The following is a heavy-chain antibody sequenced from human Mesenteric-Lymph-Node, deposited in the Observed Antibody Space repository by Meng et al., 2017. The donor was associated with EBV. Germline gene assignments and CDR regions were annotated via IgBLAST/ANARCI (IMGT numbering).Heavy chain of an antibody. D-gene: IGHD4-17*01. CDR1: AFTFISPF. Sequence: FLPPCVSLCLSSPASAFTFISPFLSSVRSAPWPRLPFFSFLYSGAGRTYYADSVKGRFTISRDISKNTVYLQMNSLRADDTAVYYCARDRWSHGDLEFWGQGTLVTVSS. CDR2: LYSGAGRT. V-gene: IGHV3-53*01. CDR3: ARDRWSHGDLEF. J-gene: IGHJ4*02.